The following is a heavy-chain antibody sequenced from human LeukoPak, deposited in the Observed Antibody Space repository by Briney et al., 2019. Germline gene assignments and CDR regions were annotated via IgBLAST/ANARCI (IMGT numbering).Heavy chain of an antibody. CDR1: GFTFSSYW. CDR2: INGDGSNI. V-gene: IGHV3-74*01. CDR3: ARDLMDYDVSTGLHHYYMDV. J-gene: IGHJ6*02. D-gene: IGHD3-9*01. Sequence: GGSLRLSCVASGFTFSSYWMHWVRQDPRKGLVWVTRINGDGSNINYADSVRGRFTISRDNAKNTLYLQMNTLRVEDTAVYYCARDLMDYDVSTGLHHYYMDVWGQGTTVTVSS.